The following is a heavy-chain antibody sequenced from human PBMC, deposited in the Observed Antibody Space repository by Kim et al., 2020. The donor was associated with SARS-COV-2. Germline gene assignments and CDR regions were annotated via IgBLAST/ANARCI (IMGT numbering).Heavy chain of an antibody. CDR1: GGTFSSYA. CDR2: IIPIFGTA. V-gene: IGHV1-69*13. CDR3: AREGRYYYDSSGYYVFDY. D-gene: IGHD3-22*01. Sequence: SVKVSCKASGGTFSSYAISWVRQAPGQGLEWMGGIIPIFGTANYAQKFQGRVTITADESTSTAYMELSSLRSEDTAVYYCAREGRYYYDSSGYYVFDYWGQGTLVTVSS. J-gene: IGHJ4*02.